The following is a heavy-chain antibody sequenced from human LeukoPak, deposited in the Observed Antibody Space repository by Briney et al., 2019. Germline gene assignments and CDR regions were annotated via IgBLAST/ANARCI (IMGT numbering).Heavy chain of an antibody. Sequence: GGSLRLSCAASGFAFSSYEMNWLRQAPGKGLEWLSYISSSGSTIYYADSVKGRFTISRDNSMNTLYLQMNSLRAEDTAVYYCAREGAMVADWGQGTLVTVSS. CDR2: ISSSGSTI. CDR1: GFAFSSYE. J-gene: IGHJ4*02. D-gene: IGHD5-18*01. V-gene: IGHV3-48*03. CDR3: AREGAMVAD.